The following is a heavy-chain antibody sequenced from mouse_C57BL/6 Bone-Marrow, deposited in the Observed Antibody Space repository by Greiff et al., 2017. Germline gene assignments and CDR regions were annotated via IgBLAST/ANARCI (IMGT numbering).Heavy chain of an antibody. V-gene: IGHV5-6*01. Sequence: EVQGVESGGDLVKPGGSLKLSCAASGFTFSSYGMSWVRQTPDKRLEWVATISSGGSYTYYPDSVKGRFTISRDNAKNTLYLQMSSLKSEDTAMYYCARPQTGTQDYFDYWGQGTTLTVSS. CDR3: ARPQTGTQDYFDY. CDR1: GFTFSSYG. D-gene: IGHD4-1*01. J-gene: IGHJ2*01. CDR2: ISSGGSYT.